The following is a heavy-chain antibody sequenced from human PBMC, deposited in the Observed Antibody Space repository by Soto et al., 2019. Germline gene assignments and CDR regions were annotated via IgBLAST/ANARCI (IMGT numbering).Heavy chain of an antibody. CDR1: GFTFSDHY. CDR3: ARDYGSGRGWFDP. D-gene: IGHD3-10*01. V-gene: IGHV3-72*01. Sequence: EVQLVESGGGLVQPGGSLRLSCAASGFTFSDHYMDWVRQAPGKGLEWVGRTRNKVNSYTTEYAASVKGRFTISRDNSKNTLYLQKNSVKTEDTAVYYCARDYGSGRGWFDPWGQGTLVTVSS. J-gene: IGHJ5*02. CDR2: TRNKVNSYTT.